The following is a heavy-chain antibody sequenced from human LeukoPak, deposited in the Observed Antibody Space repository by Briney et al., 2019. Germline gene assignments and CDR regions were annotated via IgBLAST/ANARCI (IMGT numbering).Heavy chain of an antibody. Sequence: SVKVSCKASGGTFSSYAISWVRQAPGQGLEWMGGIIPIFGTANYAQKFQGRVTITTDESTSTAYMELSSLRSEDTAVYYCASYPSMGAAVGGIFDYWGQGTLVTVSS. CDR3: ASYPSMGAAVGGIFDY. J-gene: IGHJ4*02. V-gene: IGHV1-69*05. CDR2: IIPIFGTA. CDR1: GGTFSSYA. D-gene: IGHD6-13*01.